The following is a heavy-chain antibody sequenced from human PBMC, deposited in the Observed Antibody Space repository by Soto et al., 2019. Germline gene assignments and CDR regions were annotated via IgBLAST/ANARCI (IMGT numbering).Heavy chain of an antibody. V-gene: IGHV4-59*01. D-gene: IGHD2-8*01. CDR2: IYYSGNT. Sequence: SETLSLTCTVSGASLSSYYWNWIRQSPGKGLEWIGYIYYSGNTKYNPSLKSRVTISVDTSKNQFSLKLSSVTAADTAVYYCARDFFSGGVFDIWGQGTMVTVSS. J-gene: IGHJ3*02. CDR3: ARDFFSGGVFDI. CDR1: GASLSSYY.